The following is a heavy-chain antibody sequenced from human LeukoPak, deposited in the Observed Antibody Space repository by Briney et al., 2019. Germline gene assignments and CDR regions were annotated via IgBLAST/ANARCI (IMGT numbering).Heavy chain of an antibody. D-gene: IGHD3-16*01. CDR2: INNDGGGK. CDR3: ARGGGGHAFDI. V-gene: IGHV3-74*03. CDR1: GFTFSNYW. Sequence: GGSLRLSYVASGFTFSNYWMYWVRQAPGKGLVYISRINNDGGGKTYADSMKGRFVISRDNAKNTVFLQMNSLRAEDTAVYYCARGGGGHAFDIWGPGAMVTVSS. J-gene: IGHJ3*02.